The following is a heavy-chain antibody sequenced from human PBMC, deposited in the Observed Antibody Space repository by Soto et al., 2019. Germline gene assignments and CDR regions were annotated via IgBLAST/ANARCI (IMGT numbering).Heavy chain of an antibody. CDR2: INPNSGGT. CDR3: ARSIATNNRLPY. J-gene: IGHJ4*02. CDR1: GYTFTGYY. D-gene: IGHD6-6*01. V-gene: IGHV1-2*04. Sequence: ASVKVACKASGYTFTGYYRRWVRQAPGQGLEWMGWINPNSGGTNYAQKFQGWVTMTRDTSISTAYMELSRLRSDDTAVYYCARSIATNNRLPYWGQGTLVTVSS.